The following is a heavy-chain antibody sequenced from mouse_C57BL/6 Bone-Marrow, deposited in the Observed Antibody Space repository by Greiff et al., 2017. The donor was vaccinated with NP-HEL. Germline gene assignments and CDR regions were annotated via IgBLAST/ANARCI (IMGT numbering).Heavy chain of an antibody. Sequence: QVQLQQSGAELARPGASVKLSCKASGYTFTSYGISWVKQRTGQGLEWIGEIYPRSGNTYFNEKFKGKATLTADKSSSTAYMELRSLTSEDSAVYFCAIYYYGSSYGNAMSYWGQGTSVTVSS. D-gene: IGHD1-1*01. J-gene: IGHJ4*01. CDR2: IYPRSGNT. CDR3: AIYYYGSSYGNAMSY. V-gene: IGHV1-81*01. CDR1: GYTFTSYG.